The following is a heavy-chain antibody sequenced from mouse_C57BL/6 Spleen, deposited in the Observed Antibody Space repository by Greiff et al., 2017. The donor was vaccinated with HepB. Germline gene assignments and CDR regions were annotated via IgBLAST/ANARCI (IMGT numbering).Heavy chain of an antibody. CDR1: GFTFSDFY. J-gene: IGHJ4*01. CDR2: SRNKANDYTT. D-gene: IGHD2-4*01. Sequence: EVQLVESGGGLVQSGRSLRLSCATSGFTFSDFYMEWVRQAPGKGLEWIAASRNKANDYTTEYSASVKGRFIVSRDTSQSILYLQMNALRAEDTAIYYCARDHDYGLPMDYWGQGTSVTVSS. CDR3: ARDHDYGLPMDY. V-gene: IGHV7-1*01.